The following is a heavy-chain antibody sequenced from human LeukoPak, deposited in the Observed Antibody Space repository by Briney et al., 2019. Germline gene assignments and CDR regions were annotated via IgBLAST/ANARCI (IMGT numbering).Heavy chain of an antibody. V-gene: IGHV4-4*07. Sequence: SETLSLTCTVAGGSIINYSWSWIRQPAGKGLEWIGRVYTSGSTNYNPSLKSRVTMSVDTSKNQFSLKLSSVTAADTAVYYCARGSGYSGYYFDYWGQGTLVTVSS. CDR1: GGSIINYS. D-gene: IGHD3-3*01. CDR2: VYTSGST. CDR3: ARGSGYSGYYFDY. J-gene: IGHJ4*02.